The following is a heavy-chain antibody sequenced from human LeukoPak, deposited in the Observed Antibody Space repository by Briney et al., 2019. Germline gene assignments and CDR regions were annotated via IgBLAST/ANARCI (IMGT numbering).Heavy chain of an antibody. CDR2: ISNDGTLK. J-gene: IGHJ5*01. CDR1: GFTFTSNG. D-gene: IGHD2-8*01. Sequence: GGSLRLSWAASGFTFTSNGMHCVRQAPGKRREGVSVISNDGTLKYYADSVKGRFTISRVDAKTPMHLPMNTLSPDDKAVYYCPTRPQCSNGVCLGLESWGQGTMVTVSS. CDR3: PTRPQCSNGVCLGLES. V-gene: IGHV3-30*19.